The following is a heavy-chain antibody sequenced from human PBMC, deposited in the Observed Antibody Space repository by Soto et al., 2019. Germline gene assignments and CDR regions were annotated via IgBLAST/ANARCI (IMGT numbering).Heavy chain of an antibody. D-gene: IGHD5-18*01. V-gene: IGHV3-30-3*01. Sequence: GGSLRLSCAASGFTFSSYAMHWVRQAPGKGLEWVAVISYDGSNKYYADSVKGRFTISRDNSKNTLYLQMNSLRAEDTAVYYCSHYVDTAMYYFDYWGQGTLVTVSS. CDR2: ISYDGSNK. J-gene: IGHJ4*02. CDR1: GFTFSSYA. CDR3: SHYVDTAMYYFDY.